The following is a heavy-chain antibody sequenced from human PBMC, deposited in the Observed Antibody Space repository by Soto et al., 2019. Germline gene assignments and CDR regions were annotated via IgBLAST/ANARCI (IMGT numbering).Heavy chain of an antibody. J-gene: IGHJ4*02. CDR1: GGSFSGYY. V-gene: IGHV4-34*01. Sequence: QVQLQQWGAGLLKPSETLSLTCAVYGGSFSGYYWSWIRQPPGKGLEWIGEIKHSGSTNYNPSLKSRVTISVDTSKNQFSLKLRSVTAADTAVYYCARGDLGYYGSGSYFKWGQGTLVTVSS. CDR3: ARGDLGYYGSGSYFK. CDR2: IKHSGST. D-gene: IGHD3-10*01.